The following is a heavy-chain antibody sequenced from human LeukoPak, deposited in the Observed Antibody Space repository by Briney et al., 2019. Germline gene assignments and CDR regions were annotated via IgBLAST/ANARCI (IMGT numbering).Heavy chain of an antibody. CDR3: ARGRGDYGVDYFDY. Sequence: PSETLSLTCAVYGGSFSGYYWSWIRQPPGKGLEWTGEINHSGSTNYNPSLKSRVTISVDTSKNQFPLKLSSVTAADTAVYYCARGRGDYGVDYFDYWGQGTLVTVSS. CDR2: INHSGST. D-gene: IGHD4-17*01. V-gene: IGHV4-34*01. CDR1: GGSFSGYY. J-gene: IGHJ4*02.